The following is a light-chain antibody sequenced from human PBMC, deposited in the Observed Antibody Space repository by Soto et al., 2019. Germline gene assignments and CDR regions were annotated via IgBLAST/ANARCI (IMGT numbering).Light chain of an antibody. Sequence: HMTQSPSSLSASVGDRITVTCRASQRITTYVNWYQLKPGEAPKLLISTSGTLQRGVPSRFSGSGSGTDFTLTISGLQPADFATYFCQQTYSTPYTFGQGTRLEIK. CDR1: QRITTY. J-gene: IGKJ2*01. CDR2: TSG. V-gene: IGKV1-39*01. CDR3: QQTYSTPYT.